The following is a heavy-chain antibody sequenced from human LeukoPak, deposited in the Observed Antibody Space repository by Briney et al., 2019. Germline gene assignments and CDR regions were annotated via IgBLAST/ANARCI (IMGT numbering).Heavy chain of an antibody. CDR2: IRYDGSNK. V-gene: IGHV3-30*02. CDR3: AKDRITYCGGDCYCDY. CDR1: GFTFSSYG. J-gene: IGHJ4*02. D-gene: IGHD2-21*02. Sequence: GGSLRLSCAASGFTFSSYGMHWVRQAPGKGLEWVAFIRYDGSNKYYADSVKGRFTISRDNSKNTLYLQMNSLRAEDMAVYYCAKDRITYCGGDCYCDYWGQGTLVTVSS.